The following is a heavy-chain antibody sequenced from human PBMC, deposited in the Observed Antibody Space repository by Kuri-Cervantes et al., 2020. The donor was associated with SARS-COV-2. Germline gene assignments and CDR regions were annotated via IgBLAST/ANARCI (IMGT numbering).Heavy chain of an antibody. J-gene: IGHJ6*02. Sequence: GESLKISCAASGFTFSSYSMNWVRQAPGKGLEWVSSISSSSSYIYYADSVKGRFTISRDNAKNSLYLQMNSLRAEDTAVYYCAKGELLWFGEQQPGGMDVWGQGTTVTVSS. D-gene: IGHD3-10*01. CDR3: AKGELLWFGEQQPGGMDV. CDR2: ISSSSSYI. V-gene: IGHV3-21*04. CDR1: GFTFSSYS.